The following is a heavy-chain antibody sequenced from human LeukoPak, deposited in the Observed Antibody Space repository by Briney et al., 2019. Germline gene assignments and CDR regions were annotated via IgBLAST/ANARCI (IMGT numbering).Heavy chain of an antibody. Sequence: PGGSLRLSCAASGFTFSSYEMNWVRQAPGKGLEWVSYISSSGSTKYYADSVKGRFTISRDNAKNSLYLQMNSLRDEDTAVYYCARERDSSSWYAFDIWGQGTMVTVSS. CDR3: ARERDSSSWYAFDI. CDR1: GFTFSSYE. V-gene: IGHV3-48*03. CDR2: ISSSGSTK. D-gene: IGHD6-13*01. J-gene: IGHJ3*02.